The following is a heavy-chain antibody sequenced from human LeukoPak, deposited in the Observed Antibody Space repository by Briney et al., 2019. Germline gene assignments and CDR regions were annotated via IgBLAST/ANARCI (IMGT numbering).Heavy chain of an antibody. CDR3: ARVAYWALYGSGPEDAFDI. J-gene: IGHJ3*02. D-gene: IGHD3-10*01. V-gene: IGHV4-59*11. Sequence: PSETLSLTCAVSDDSFSSHYWTWIRQPPGKGLEWIGYISYIGSTNYNPSLKSRVTISIDTSKNQFSLKLSSVTAADTAVYYCARVAYWALYGSGPEDAFDIWGQGTMVTVSS. CDR1: DDSFSSHY. CDR2: ISYIGST.